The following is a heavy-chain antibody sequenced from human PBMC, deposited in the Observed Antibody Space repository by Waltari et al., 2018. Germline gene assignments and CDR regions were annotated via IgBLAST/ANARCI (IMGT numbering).Heavy chain of an antibody. D-gene: IGHD1-26*01. Sequence: QLQLQESGPGLVKPSETLSLTCTVSGGSISSSSYYWGWIRQPPGKGLEWIGSIYYSGSTSYNPSLKSRVTISVDTSKNQFSLKLSSVTAADTAVYYCAREELVGSGSYGGVDYWGQGTLVTVSS. CDR1: GGSISSSSYY. V-gene: IGHV4-39*07. CDR3: AREELVGSGSYGGVDY. J-gene: IGHJ4*02. CDR2: IYYSGST.